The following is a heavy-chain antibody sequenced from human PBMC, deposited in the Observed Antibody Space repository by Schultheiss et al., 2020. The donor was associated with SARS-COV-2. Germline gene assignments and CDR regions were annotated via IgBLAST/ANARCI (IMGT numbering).Heavy chain of an antibody. D-gene: IGHD5-12*01. CDR2: INPNSGNT. V-gene: IGHV1-8*02. J-gene: IGHJ5*02. Sequence: ASVKVSCKASGGTFSSYAISWVRQAPGQGLEWMGWINPNSGNTGYAQKFQGRVTMTRNTSISTAYMELRSLRSDDTAVYYCARGGYRRNWFDPWGQGTLVTVSS. CDR1: GGTFSSYA. CDR3: ARGGYRRNWFDP.